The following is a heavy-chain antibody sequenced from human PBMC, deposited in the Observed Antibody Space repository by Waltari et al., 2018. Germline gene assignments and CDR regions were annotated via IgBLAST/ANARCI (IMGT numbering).Heavy chain of an antibody. J-gene: IGHJ3*02. CDR2: IGTSSSYM. D-gene: IGHD5-18*01. Sequence: EVQLVESGGGLVKPGGSLRLPGDACGFNLRGYRMNWVRQAPGKGLEWVSSIGTSSSYMYYADSLKGRFTISRDNAKNSLYLQMNSLRAEDTAVYYCARGFWDTAMVGGAFDIWGQGTMVTVSS. CDR1: GFNLRGYR. CDR3: ARGFWDTAMVGGAFDI. V-gene: IGHV3-21*01.